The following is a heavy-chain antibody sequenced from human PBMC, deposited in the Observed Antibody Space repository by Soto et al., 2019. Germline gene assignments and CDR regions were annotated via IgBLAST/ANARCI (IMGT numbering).Heavy chain of an antibody. CDR3: ARDRRILGPTHALDI. CDR1: GFTFSDYY. D-gene: IGHD2-15*01. J-gene: IGHJ3*02. Sequence: PGGSLRLSCAASGFTFSDYYMSWIRQAPGKGLEWVSYISSSGSTIYYADSVKGRFTTSRDNAKNSLYLQMNSLRAEDTAVYYCARDRRILGPTHALDIWGQGTMVTVSS. V-gene: IGHV3-11*01. CDR2: ISSSGSTI.